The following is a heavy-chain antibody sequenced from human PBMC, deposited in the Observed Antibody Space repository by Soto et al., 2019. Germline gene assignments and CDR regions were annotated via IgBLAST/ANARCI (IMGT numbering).Heavy chain of an antibody. CDR3: ARQTDSYYTFDAFEF. V-gene: IGHV4-39*01. Sequence: PSETLSLTCTVSGGSISSGSYYWDWIRQPPGKGLEWIGNVYYSGSTNYNPSLESRVTISVDTSKNQFSLKLSSVTAADTAVYYCARQTDSYYTFDAFEFRGQRTMVTGSS. J-gene: IGHJ3*01. CDR1: GGSISSGSYY. CDR2: VYYSGST. D-gene: IGHD3-22*01.